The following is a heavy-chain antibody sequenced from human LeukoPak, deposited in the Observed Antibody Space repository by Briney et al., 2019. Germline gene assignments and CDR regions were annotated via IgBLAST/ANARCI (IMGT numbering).Heavy chain of an antibody. Sequence: GGSLRLSCAASGFTFSSYGMHWVRQAPGKGLEWVAVIWYDGSNKYYADSVKGRFTISRDNSKNTLYLQMNSLRAEDTAVNYCAKDLISSSSEGIDYWGQGTLVTVSS. CDR1: GFTFSSYG. CDR2: IWYDGSNK. V-gene: IGHV3-33*06. D-gene: IGHD6-6*01. CDR3: AKDLISSSSEGIDY. J-gene: IGHJ4*02.